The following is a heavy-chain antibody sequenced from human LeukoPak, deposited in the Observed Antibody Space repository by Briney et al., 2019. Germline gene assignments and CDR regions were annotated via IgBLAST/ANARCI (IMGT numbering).Heavy chain of an antibody. CDR2: ISSGGTYK. Sequence: GGSLRLSCAASGFTFSDYTMNWVRQAPGKGLEWVSSISSGGTYKYYADSVKGRFTISRDNSKNTLYLQMNSLRVDDTAVYYCAKDEPATGRPFDYWGQGTLVTVSS. CDR3: AKDEPATGRPFDY. J-gene: IGHJ4*02. D-gene: IGHD1-14*01. V-gene: IGHV3-21*01. CDR1: GFTFSDYT.